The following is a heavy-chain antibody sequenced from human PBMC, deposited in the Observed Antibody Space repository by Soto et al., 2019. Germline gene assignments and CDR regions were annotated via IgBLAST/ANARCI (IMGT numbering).Heavy chain of an antibody. CDR1: GYTFTSYG. V-gene: IGHV1-18*01. CDR3: ARDAPTIAAQDDY. J-gene: IGHJ4*02. Sequence: QVQLVQSGAEVKKPGASVKVSCKASGYTFTSYGISWVRQAPGQGLEWMGWISAYNGHTNYAQKIQGRVTMTTDTSTSTADMELRSLRSDDTAVYYCARDAPTIAAQDDYWGQGTLVTVSS. CDR2: ISAYNGHT. D-gene: IGHD6-13*01.